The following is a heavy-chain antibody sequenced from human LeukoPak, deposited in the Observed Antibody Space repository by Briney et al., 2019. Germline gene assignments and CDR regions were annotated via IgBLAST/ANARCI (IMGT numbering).Heavy chain of an antibody. J-gene: IGHJ6*02. V-gene: IGHV1-2*04. CDR2: INPNSGGT. CDR3: ARAWDYYYGMDV. D-gene: IGHD7-27*01. CDR1: GYTFTGYY. Sequence: ASVKVSCKASGYTFTGYYMHWVRQAPGQGLEWMGWINPNSGGTNYAQKFQGWVTMTRDTSISTAYMELSRLRSDDTAVYYCARAWDYYYGMDVWGQGTTVTVSS.